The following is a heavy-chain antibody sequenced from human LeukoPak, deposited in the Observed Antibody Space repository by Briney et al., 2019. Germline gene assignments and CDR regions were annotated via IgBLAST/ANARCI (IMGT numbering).Heavy chain of an antibody. J-gene: IGHJ4*02. V-gene: IGHV4-59*01. CDR1: GGSISTYY. Sequence: SETLSLTCTVSGGSISTYYWSWIRQPPGKGLEWIGYIYPSGSTDYSPSLESRVTISVDTSKNQFSLKLSSVTAADTAVYYCARGDRDSSSFFDYWGQGTLVTVSS. CDR3: ARGDRDSSSFFDY. CDR2: IYPSGST. D-gene: IGHD6-13*01.